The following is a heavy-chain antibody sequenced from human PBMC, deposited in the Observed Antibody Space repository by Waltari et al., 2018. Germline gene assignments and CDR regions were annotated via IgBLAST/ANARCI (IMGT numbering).Heavy chain of an antibody. CDR1: GFTVSSDF. CDR3: ARHDYGGY. V-gene: IGHV3-66*04. J-gene: IGHJ4*02. D-gene: IGHD4-17*01. CDR2: IQRDGTT. Sequence: EVHLVESGGGLVQPGGSLGLSCAASGFTVSSDFMSWVRQAPGKGLGWVSVIQRDGTTYYADSVKGRFTVSRDTSKNTVYLQMNSLRDEDTAVYYCARHDYGGYWGQGTLVTVSS.